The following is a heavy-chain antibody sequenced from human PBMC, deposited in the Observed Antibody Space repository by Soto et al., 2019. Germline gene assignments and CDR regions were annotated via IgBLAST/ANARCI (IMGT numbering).Heavy chain of an antibody. J-gene: IGHJ6*02. CDR1: GFTFTSYA. CDR3: AKGDTTMITDYYAMDV. CDR2: ISGSGGSE. D-gene: IGHD5-18*01. V-gene: IGHV3-23*01. Sequence: GGSLGLSCAVSGFTFTSYAMTWVRQAPGKGLEWVSAISGSGGSEFYADSVKGRFTISRDNSKNTLYLQMKSLRAEDTALYYCAKGDTTMITDYYAMDVWGQGTTVTVSS.